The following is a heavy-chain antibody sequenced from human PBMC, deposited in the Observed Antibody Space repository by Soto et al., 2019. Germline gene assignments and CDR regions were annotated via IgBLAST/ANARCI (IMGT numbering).Heavy chain of an antibody. V-gene: IGHV4-59*11. CDR1: GGTIRSPDW. D-gene: IGHD6-6*01. J-gene: IGHJ6*02. CDR2: IYYSGST. Sequence: SETLSLTCGVSGGTIRSPDWWTWVRQPPGKGLEWIGYIYYSGSTNYNPSLKSRVTISVDTSKNQFSLKLSSVTAADTAVYYCAREVSIAARPTYYYYYGMDVWGQGTTVTVSS. CDR3: AREVSIAARPTYYYYYGMDV.